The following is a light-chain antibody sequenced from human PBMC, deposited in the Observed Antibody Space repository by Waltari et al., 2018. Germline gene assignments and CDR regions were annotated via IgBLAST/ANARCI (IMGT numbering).Light chain of an antibody. CDR3: MQALQTMWT. V-gene: IGKV2-28*01. J-gene: IGKJ1*01. CDR2: LCS. CDR1: QSLLHSNGYNY. Sequence: DIVMPQSPLSLPVTPGEPASISCRSSQSLLHSNGYNYVDWYLQKPGQSPQLLIYLCSNRASGVPDRCSGRGSGTDFTLKISRVEAEDVGVYYCMQALQTMWTFGQGTKVEIK.